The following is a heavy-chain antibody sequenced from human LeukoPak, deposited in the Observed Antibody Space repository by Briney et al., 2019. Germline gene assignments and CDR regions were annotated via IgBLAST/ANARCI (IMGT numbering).Heavy chain of an antibody. J-gene: IGHJ4*02. CDR3: ARGGDYGDLRYFDY. CDR1: GFTFSSYS. Sequence: GSLRLSCAASGFTFSSYSMNWVRQPPGKGLEWIGYIYYRGSTNYNPSLRSRVTFSVDTSKNQFSLKLNSVTAADTAVYYCARGGDYGDLRYFDYWGQGTLVTVSS. D-gene: IGHD4-17*01. V-gene: IGHV4-59*01. CDR2: IYYRGST.